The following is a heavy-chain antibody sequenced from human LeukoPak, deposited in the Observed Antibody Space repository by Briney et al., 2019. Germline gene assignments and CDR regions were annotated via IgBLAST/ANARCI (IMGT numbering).Heavy chain of an antibody. CDR2: ISWNSGSI. D-gene: IGHD1-26*01. V-gene: IGHV3-9*03. J-gene: IGHJ4*02. CDR1: GFTFDDYA. CDR3: AKAPGGELLIEYYFDY. Sequence: GGSLRLSCAASGFTFDDYAMHWVRQAPGKGLEWVSGISWNSGSIGYADSVKGRFTISRDNAKNSLYLQMNSLRAEDMALYYCAKAPGGELLIEYYFDYWGQGTLVTVSS.